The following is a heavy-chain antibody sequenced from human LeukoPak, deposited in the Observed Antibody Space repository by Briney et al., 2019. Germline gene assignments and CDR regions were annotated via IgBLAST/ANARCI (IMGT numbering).Heavy chain of an antibody. CDR3: ARGSFPYYYYYMDV. D-gene: IGHD2/OR15-2a*01. J-gene: IGHJ6*03. V-gene: IGHV1-69*01. CDR2: ITPIDGTA. CDR1: GGPFSRCA. Sequence: SVKVSCKASGGPFSRCAFSWVRQAPGQGLEWMGGITPIDGTANFAQKFQGRVTITADESTSTAYMQLSSLRSEDTAVYYCARGSFPYYYYYMDVWGKGTTVTVSS.